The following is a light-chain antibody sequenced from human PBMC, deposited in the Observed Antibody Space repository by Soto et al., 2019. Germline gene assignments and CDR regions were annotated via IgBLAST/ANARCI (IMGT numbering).Light chain of an antibody. Sequence: QSVLTQPASASGTPGQRVTISCSGSSSNIGRNYVYWYQQFPGTAPRLLIYRNNQRPSEVPDRFSASKSGTSASLAISGLRSEYEADYYCAAWDDSLSGRNWVFGGGTQLTVL. V-gene: IGLV1-47*01. J-gene: IGLJ3*02. CDR3: AAWDDSLSGRNWV. CDR2: RNN. CDR1: SSNIGRNY.